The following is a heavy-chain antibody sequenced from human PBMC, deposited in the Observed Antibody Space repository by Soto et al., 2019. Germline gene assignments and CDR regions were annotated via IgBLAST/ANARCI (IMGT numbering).Heavy chain of an antibody. J-gene: IGHJ5*02. Sequence: QVQLQQGGAGRLKPSETLSLTCAAYGGSFIGYYWSWIRQPPGKGREWMGEINHIGSTNYTPSLKSRVTISVDTSKNQFSLKLSSVTAADTAVYYCARGRGTMVRGVIPWFDPWGQGTLVTVSS. CDR1: GGSFIGYY. V-gene: IGHV4-34*01. D-gene: IGHD3-10*01. CDR3: ARGRGTMVRGVIPWFDP. CDR2: INHIGST.